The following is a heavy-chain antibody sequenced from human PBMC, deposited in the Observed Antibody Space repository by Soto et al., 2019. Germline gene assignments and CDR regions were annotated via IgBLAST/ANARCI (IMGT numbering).Heavy chain of an antibody. CDR2: ISYDGSNK. Sequence: PGGSLRLSCAASGFTFSSYGMHWVRQAPGKGLEWVAVISYDGSNKYYADSVKGRFTISRDNSKNTLYLQMNSLRAEDTAVYYCAKDHVPGIAAAGILDYWGQGTLVTVSS. CDR1: GFTFSSYG. J-gene: IGHJ4*02. V-gene: IGHV3-30*18. CDR3: AKDHVPGIAAAGILDY. D-gene: IGHD6-13*01.